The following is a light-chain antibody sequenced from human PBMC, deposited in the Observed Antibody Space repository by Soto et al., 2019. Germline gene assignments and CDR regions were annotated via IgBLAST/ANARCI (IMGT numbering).Light chain of an antibody. Sequence: QSVLTQPPSVSAAPGQKVTISCSGSSSNIGNNYVSWYQQLPGTAPKLLIYDNNKRPSGIPDRFSGSKYGTSATLGITGLQTGDEADYYCGTWDSSLSALYVFGTGTKV. CDR2: DNN. V-gene: IGLV1-51*01. CDR1: SSNIGNNY. J-gene: IGLJ1*01. CDR3: GTWDSSLSALYV.